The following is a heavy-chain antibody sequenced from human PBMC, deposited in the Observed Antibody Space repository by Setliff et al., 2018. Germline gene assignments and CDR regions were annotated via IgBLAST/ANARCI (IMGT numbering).Heavy chain of an antibody. V-gene: IGHV3-48*01. J-gene: IGHJ6*03. D-gene: IGHD3-22*01. CDR3: ARLALTGYDSSGYYYALEYYYYMDV. Sequence: GGSLRLSCVVSGFSFSNYGMTWVRQAPGKGLEWISYISTSGSTSYYADSVKGRFTISRDNANQSLYLQMSSLRAEDTAVYYCARLALTGYDSSGYYYALEYYYYMDVWGKGTTVTVSS. CDR2: ISTSGSTS. CDR1: GFSFSNYG.